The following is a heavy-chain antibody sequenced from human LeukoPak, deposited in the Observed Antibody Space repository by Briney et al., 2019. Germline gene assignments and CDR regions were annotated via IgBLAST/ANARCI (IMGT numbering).Heavy chain of an antibody. V-gene: IGHV4-59*01. Sequence: PSETLSLTCTVSGGSISTYWSWIRQPPGRGLEWIGYIYYSGSTDYNPSLKSRVTISVDTSKNQLPLKLSSVTAADTAVYYCARGSGWYFYWGQGTLVTVSS. CDR3: ARGSGWYFY. CDR2: IYYSGST. J-gene: IGHJ4*02. CDR1: GGSISTY. D-gene: IGHD6-19*01.